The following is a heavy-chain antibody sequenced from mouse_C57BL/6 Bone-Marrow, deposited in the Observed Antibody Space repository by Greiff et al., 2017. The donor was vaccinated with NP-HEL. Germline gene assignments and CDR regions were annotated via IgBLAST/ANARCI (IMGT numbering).Heavy chain of an antibody. D-gene: IGHD2-2*01. Sequence: QVQLQQPGAELVMPGASVKLSCKASGYTFTSYWMHWVKQRPGQGLEWIGEIDPSDSYTNYNQKFKGKSTLTVDKSSSTAYIQLSSLTSEDSAVYYCARYGYEFAYWGQGTLVTVSA. CDR1: GYTFTSYW. CDR2: IDPSDSYT. J-gene: IGHJ3*01. CDR3: ARYGYEFAY. V-gene: IGHV1-69*01.